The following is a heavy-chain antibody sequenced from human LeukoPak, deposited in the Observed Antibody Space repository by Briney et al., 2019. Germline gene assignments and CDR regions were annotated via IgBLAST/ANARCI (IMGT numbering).Heavy chain of an antibody. D-gene: IGHD2-2*02. V-gene: IGHV1-2*02. CDR2: INPNSGGT. J-gene: IGHJ5*02. Sequence: ASVKVSCKASGYTFTGYYMHRVRQAPGQGLEWMGWINPNSGGTNYAQKFQGRVTITADKSTSTAYMELSSLRSEDTAVYYCASLASTVVPAAIDGWFDPWGQGTLVTVSS. CDR3: ASLASTVVPAAIDGWFDP. CDR1: GYTFTGYY.